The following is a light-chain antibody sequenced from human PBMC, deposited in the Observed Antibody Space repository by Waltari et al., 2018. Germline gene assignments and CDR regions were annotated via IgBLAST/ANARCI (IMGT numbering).Light chain of an antibody. CDR1: QNIDTR. V-gene: IGKV3-15*01. J-gene: IGKJ5*01. Sequence: ILLTQSPATLSVSTGESATLPCRASQNIDTRLAWYQHKPGQAPRLLIYGASTRAADIPARFSGSGFGTDFSLTINSLQSEDFAVYYCQQYLQWPPAITFGPGTRLDFK. CDR2: GAS. CDR3: QQYLQWPPAIT.